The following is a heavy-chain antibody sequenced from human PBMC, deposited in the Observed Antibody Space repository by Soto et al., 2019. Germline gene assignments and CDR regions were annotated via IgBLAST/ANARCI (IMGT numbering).Heavy chain of an antibody. V-gene: IGHV3-7*01. Sequence: GGSLRLSCASSGFTFRSYWMSWVRQAPRKGLEWVDNIKQDGSEKYYVDSVKGRFTISRDNAKNSLYLQMNSLRAEDTAVYYCARDKGANAPIDMWGQGTMVTVSS. CDR2: IKQDGSEK. CDR1: GFTFRSYW. CDR3: ARDKGANAPIDM. J-gene: IGHJ3*02.